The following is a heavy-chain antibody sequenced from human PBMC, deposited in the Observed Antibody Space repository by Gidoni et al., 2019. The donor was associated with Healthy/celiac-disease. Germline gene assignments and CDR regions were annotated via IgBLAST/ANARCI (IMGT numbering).Heavy chain of an antibody. D-gene: IGHD2-2*01. CDR3: ARDGIVPAGDNWFDP. J-gene: IGHJ5*02. V-gene: IGHV4-34*01. CDR1: GGSFSGYY. Sequence: QVQLQQWGAGLLKPSETLSLTCAVYGGSFSGYYWSWIRQPPGKGLEWIGEINHSGSTNYNPSLKSRVTISVDTSKNQFSLKLSSVTAADTAVYYCARDGIVPAGDNWFDPWGQGTLVTVSS. CDR2: INHSGST.